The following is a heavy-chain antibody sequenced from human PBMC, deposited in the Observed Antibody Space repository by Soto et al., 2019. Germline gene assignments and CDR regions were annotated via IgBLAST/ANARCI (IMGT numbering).Heavy chain of an antibody. J-gene: IGHJ3*02. Sequence: ASVKVSCKASGYTFTSYYMHWVRQAPGQGLEGMGIINPSGGSTSYAQKFQGRVTMTRDTSTSTVYMELSSLRSEDTAVYYCARDYYDSSGYSPDAFDIWGQGTMVTVSS. D-gene: IGHD3-22*01. V-gene: IGHV1-46*01. CDR1: GYTFTSYY. CDR2: INPSGGST. CDR3: ARDYYDSSGYSPDAFDI.